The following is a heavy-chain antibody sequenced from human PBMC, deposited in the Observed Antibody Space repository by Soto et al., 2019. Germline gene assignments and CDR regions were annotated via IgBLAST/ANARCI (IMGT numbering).Heavy chain of an antibody. CDR3: ATGPRPTHVDY. CDR2: IYYSGST. V-gene: IGHV4-28*03. J-gene: IGHJ4*02. CDR1: VYSISSSNW. D-gene: IGHD2-15*01. Sequence: PSETLSLTCAVSVYSISSSNWCGWIRQPPGKGLEWIGYIYYSGSTYYNPSLKSRVTMSVDTSKNQFSLKLSSVTAVDTAVYYCATGPRPTHVDYWGQGTLVTVSS.